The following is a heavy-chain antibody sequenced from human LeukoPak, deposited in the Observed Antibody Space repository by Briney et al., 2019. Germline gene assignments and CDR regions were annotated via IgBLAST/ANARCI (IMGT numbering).Heavy chain of an antibody. V-gene: IGHV3-7*01. CDR3: ARDHGSGSYWEGFDP. Sequence: GGSLRLSCAASGFTFSSYWMSWVRQAPGKGLEGVANINKDGSEKYYVDSVKGRFTISRDNAKNSLYLQMNSLRAEDTAVYYCARDHGSGSYWEGFDPWGQGTLVTVSS. CDR1: GFTFSSYW. J-gene: IGHJ5*02. D-gene: IGHD3-10*01. CDR2: INKDGSEK.